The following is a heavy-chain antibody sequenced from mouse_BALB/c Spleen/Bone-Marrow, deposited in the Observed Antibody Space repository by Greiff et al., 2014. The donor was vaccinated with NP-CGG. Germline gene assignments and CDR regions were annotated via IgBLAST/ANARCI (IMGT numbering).Heavy chain of an antibody. CDR3: ARGGTRETFFDY. Sequence: VQLQQSGPDLVKPSQSLSLTCTVTGYSITSGYSWHWIRQFPGNKLEWMGYIHYSGSTNYNPSLKSRISITRDTSKNQFFLQLNSVTTVDTATYYCARGGTRETFFDYWGQGTTLTVSS. CDR2: IHYSGST. J-gene: IGHJ2*01. V-gene: IGHV3-1*02. CDR1: GYSITSGYS. D-gene: IGHD3-3*01.